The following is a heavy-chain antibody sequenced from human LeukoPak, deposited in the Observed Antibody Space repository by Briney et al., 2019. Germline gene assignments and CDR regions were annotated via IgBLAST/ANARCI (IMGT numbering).Heavy chain of an antibody. CDR2: IYISGST. Sequence: PSETLSLTCTVSGGSISSYYWSWIRQPAGKGLEWIGRIYISGSTNYNPSLKSRVTMSVDTSKNQFSLKLSSVTAADTAVYYCARGRITMVRGVIKSWFDPWGQGTLVTVSS. D-gene: IGHD3-10*01. V-gene: IGHV4-4*07. CDR1: GGSISSYY. J-gene: IGHJ5*02. CDR3: ARGRITMVRGVIKSWFDP.